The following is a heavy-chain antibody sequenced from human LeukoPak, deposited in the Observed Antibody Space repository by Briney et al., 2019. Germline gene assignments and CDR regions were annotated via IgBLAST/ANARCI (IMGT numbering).Heavy chain of an antibody. V-gene: IGHV1-69*04. Sequence: SVTVSCKASGGTFSSNVISWVRQAPGQGLEWMGRIIPIIGTPDYAQKFQGRVTITADTSTNTAYMELTSLKSDDTAVYYCARAGGSSWYVSLYYWGQGTLVTVSS. CDR1: GGTFSSNV. J-gene: IGHJ4*02. D-gene: IGHD6-13*01. CDR3: ARAGGSSWYVSLYY. CDR2: IIPIIGTP.